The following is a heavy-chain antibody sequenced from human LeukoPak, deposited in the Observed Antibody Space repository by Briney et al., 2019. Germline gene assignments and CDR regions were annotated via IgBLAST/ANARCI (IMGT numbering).Heavy chain of an antibody. J-gene: IGHJ2*01. V-gene: IGHV4-39*02. Sequence: PSETLSLTCTVSGGSISDSGYYWGWIRQPPGTGLEWLVSIHYSGSTYYNPSLKSRVTISVDTSKNQVSLRLSSVTAADTAVYYCATEGIVGATGAFDLWGRGTLVTVSS. CDR1: GGSISDSGYY. D-gene: IGHD1-26*01. CDR3: ATEGIVGATGAFDL. CDR2: IHYSGST.